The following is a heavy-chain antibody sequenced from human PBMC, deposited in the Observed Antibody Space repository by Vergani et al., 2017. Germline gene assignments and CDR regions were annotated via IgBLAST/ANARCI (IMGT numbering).Heavy chain of an antibody. D-gene: IGHD6-6*01. Sequence: QVQLVQSGAEVKKPGASVKVSCKASGYTFTSYDINWVRQATGQGLEWMGWMNPNSGNTGYAQKVQGRVTMTRNTSISTAYMELSSLRSEDTAVYYCARPKKKSRAALPNNYYYYYMDVWGKGTTVTVSS. CDR3: ARPKKKSRAALPNNYYYYYMDV. CDR1: GYTFTSYD. CDR2: MNPNSGNT. V-gene: IGHV1-8*01. J-gene: IGHJ6*03.